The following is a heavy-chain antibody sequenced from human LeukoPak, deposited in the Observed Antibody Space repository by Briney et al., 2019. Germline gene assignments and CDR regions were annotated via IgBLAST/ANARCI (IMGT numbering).Heavy chain of an antibody. CDR2: IYPGDSET. D-gene: IGHD1-26*01. CDR1: GYSFSGYW. CDR3: ARRGGSYLHWFDP. J-gene: IGHJ5*02. Sequence: GESLKISCEGSGYSFSGYWIGWVRQMPGKGLEWMGIIYPGDSETRYSPSFQGQVTISADKSISIAYLQWSSLKASDTAMYYCARRGGSYLHWFDPWGQGTLVTVSS. V-gene: IGHV5-51*01.